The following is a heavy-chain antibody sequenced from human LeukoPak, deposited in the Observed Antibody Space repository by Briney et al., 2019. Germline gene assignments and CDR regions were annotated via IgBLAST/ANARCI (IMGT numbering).Heavy chain of an antibody. Sequence: PGRSLRLSCTASGFTFGDYAMSWVRQAPGKGLEWVGFIRSKAYGGTTEYAVSVKGRFTISKDDSKSIAYLQMNRLKTADTAVYYCTYGSGWYFDYWGQGTLVGVCS. CDR3: TYGSGWYFDY. CDR2: IRSKAYGGTT. V-gene: IGHV3-49*04. J-gene: IGHJ4*02. CDR1: GFTFGDYA. D-gene: IGHD6-19*01.